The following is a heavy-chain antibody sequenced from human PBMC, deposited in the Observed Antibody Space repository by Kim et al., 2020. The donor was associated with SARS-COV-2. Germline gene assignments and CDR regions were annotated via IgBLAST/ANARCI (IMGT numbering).Heavy chain of an antibody. J-gene: IGHJ4*02. D-gene: IGHD1-26*01. CDR2: ISSSSSYI. CDR1: GFTFSSYS. V-gene: IGHV3-21*01. Sequence: GGSLRLSCAASGFTFSSYSMNWVRQAPGKGLEWVSSISSSSSYIYYADSVKGRFTISRDNAKNSLYLQMNSLRAEDTAVYYCASKGGSYYPFDYWGQGTLVTVSS. CDR3: ASKGGSYYPFDY.